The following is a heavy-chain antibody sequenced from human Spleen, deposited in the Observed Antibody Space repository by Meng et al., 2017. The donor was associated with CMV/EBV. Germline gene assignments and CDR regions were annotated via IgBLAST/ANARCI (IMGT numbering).Heavy chain of an antibody. CDR3: ARGVDYEVPDANDY. J-gene: IGHJ4*02. V-gene: IGHV1-18*01. CDR1: GYTFSSYG. Sequence: ASVKVSCKASGYTFSSYGISWVRQAPGQGLEWMGWISVYNGDTKFSQKVQGRLTMSTDTSTSTAYMELRSLRSDDTAVYFCARGVDYEVPDANDYWGQGTLVTV. D-gene: IGHD2-2*01. CDR2: ISVYNGDT.